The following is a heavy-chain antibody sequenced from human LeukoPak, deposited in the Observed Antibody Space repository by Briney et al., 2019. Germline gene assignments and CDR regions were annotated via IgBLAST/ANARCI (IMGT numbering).Heavy chain of an antibody. CDR2: IYYSDST. J-gene: IGHJ4*02. Sequence: SETLSLTCTVSGGSISNYFWSWIRQPPGKGLECIGYIYYSDSTNYNPSLKSRVTVSVDTSKNQFSLKLSSVTAADTAVYYCARLSTVTTSFDYWGQGTLVTVSS. V-gene: IGHV4-59*12. CDR1: GGSISNYF. D-gene: IGHD4-17*01. CDR3: ARLSTVTTSFDY.